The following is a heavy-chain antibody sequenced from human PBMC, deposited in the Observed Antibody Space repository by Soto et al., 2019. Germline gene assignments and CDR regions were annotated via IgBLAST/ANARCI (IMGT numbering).Heavy chain of an antibody. V-gene: IGHV3-30*03. CDR1: GFTFSDYG. D-gene: IGHD1-20*01. J-gene: IGHJ4*01. CDR3: TFGDNSFYY. Sequence: QVQLVESGGGVVQPGRSLRVSCAASGFTFSDYGIYWVRQAPGKGLEWVALISYDGNNREYGDSVKGRFTISRDNSKNTLDLQMNSLRVDDTSVYYCTFGDNSFYYWGHGTLVTVSS. CDR2: ISYDGNNR.